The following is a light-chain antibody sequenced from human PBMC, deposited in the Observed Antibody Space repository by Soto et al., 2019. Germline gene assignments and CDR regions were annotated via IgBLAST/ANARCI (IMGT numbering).Light chain of an antibody. CDR2: AAP. J-gene: IGKJ4*01. V-gene: IGKV1D-16*01. CDR3: QQSNIYPLT. CDR1: QDINSW. Sequence: DVQMTQSPSSLSASVGDRVTITCRASQDINSWLAWYQQKPGNAPKSLIYAAPSLQTGVPSRFSGSASGTDFTLTISNLQPEDSATYYCQQSNIYPLTFGGGTKVEIK.